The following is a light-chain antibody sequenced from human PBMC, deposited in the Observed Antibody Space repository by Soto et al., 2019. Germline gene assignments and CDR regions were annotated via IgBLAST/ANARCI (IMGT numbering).Light chain of an antibody. J-gene: IGKJ5*01. CDR3: QQYNTWPPT. Sequence: EIVMTQSPATLSVSPGERATLSCRASQRVSSNLAWYQQKHGQAPRLLIYGASTRATGIPARFSGSRSGTEFTLTISSLQSEDFAVYYCQQYNTWPPTFGQGTRLEIK. CDR1: QRVSSN. CDR2: GAS. V-gene: IGKV3-15*01.